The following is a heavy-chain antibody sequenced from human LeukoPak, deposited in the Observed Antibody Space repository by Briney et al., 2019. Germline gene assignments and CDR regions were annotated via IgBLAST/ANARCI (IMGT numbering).Heavy chain of an antibody. V-gene: IGHV3-30*02. CDR3: ASPFDY. Sequence: GGSLRLSCAASGFTFSDYGMHWVRQAPGKGLEWVAFIRYDGSDKYYANSVKGRFTISRDNAKNSLYLQMNSLRAEDTAVYYCASPFDYWGQGTLVTVSS. J-gene: IGHJ4*02. CDR1: GFTFSDYG. CDR2: IRYDGSDK.